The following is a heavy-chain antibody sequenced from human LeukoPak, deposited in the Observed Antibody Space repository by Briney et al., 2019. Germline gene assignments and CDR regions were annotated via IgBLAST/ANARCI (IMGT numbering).Heavy chain of an antibody. D-gene: IGHD2-2*02. J-gene: IGHJ4*02. Sequence: GESLNISCKGSGYSFTTYWIGWVRQLPGKALEWMRIIYLGDSDTRYSPSFQGQVTISADKSISTAYLQWSSLKASDTAMYYCASRLHGQYHFDYWGQGTLVTVSS. V-gene: IGHV5-51*01. CDR2: IYLGDSDT. CDR1: GYSFTTYW. CDR3: ASRLHGQYHFDY.